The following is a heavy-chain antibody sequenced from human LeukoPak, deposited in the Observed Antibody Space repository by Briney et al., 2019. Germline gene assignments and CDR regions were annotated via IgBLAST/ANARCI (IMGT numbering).Heavy chain of an antibody. CDR3: AKGTYYDILSWFDP. CDR1: GFTVSSNY. V-gene: IGHV3-53*01. CDR2: IYSGGST. J-gene: IGHJ5*02. Sequence: PGGSLRLSCAASGFTVSSNYMSWVRQAPGKGLEWVSVIYSGGSTYYADSVKGRFTISRDNSKNTLYLQMNSLRAEDTAVYYCAKGTYYDILSWFDPWGQGTLVTVSS. D-gene: IGHD3-9*01.